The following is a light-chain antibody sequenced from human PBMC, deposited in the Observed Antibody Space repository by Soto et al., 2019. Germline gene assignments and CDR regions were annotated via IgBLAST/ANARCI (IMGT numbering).Light chain of an antibody. Sequence: DIVMTQTPLSLSVTPGQPASISCKSSQSLLHSNGKTYLYWYLQQPGQRPQLLISDVSKRFSGVXDXSSGRGSVTDFTLKISRVEAEDVGVYYCMQSLDIPITYGQGTRLEIK. J-gene: IGKJ5*01. CDR2: DVS. V-gene: IGKV2D-29*01. CDR3: MQSLDIPIT. CDR1: QSLLHSNGKTY.